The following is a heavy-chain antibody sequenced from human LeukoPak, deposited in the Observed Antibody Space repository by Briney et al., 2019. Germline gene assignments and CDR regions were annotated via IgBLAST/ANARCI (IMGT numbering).Heavy chain of an antibody. CDR2: TNYNDRP. Sequence: SETLSLTCSVSGYSIRSGYDWAWIRQSPGKGLEWIGSTNYNDRPYYNPSLKSRVTISVDTSKNQFSLKLSSVTAADTAVYYCARLYDILTGSYYMDVWGKGTTVTVSS. CDR1: GYSIRSGYD. D-gene: IGHD3-9*01. J-gene: IGHJ6*03. CDR3: ARLYDILTGSYYMDV. V-gene: IGHV4-38-2*02.